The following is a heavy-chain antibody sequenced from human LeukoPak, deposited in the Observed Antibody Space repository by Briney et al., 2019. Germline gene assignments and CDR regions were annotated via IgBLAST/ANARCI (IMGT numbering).Heavy chain of an antibody. D-gene: IGHD2-15*01. CDR2: IYYSGST. V-gene: IGHV4-59*08. CDR1: GGSIGSYY. CDR3: ARHVGYCSGRSCYGVAFDI. Sequence: PSETLSLTCTVSGGSIGSYYWSWIRQPPGKGLEWIEYIYYSGSTKYNPSLKSRVTISVDTSKNQFSLKLSSVTAADTAVYYCARHVGYCSGRSCYGVAFDIWGQGTMVTVSS. J-gene: IGHJ3*02.